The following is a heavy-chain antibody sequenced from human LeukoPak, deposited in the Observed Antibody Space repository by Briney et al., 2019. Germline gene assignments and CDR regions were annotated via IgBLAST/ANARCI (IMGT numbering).Heavy chain of an antibody. CDR1: GFTFSSYS. V-gene: IGHV3-48*01. CDR2: ISSSSSTI. J-gene: IGHJ4*02. CDR3: ARGLRGWGFDY. Sequence: SGGSLRLSCAASGFTFSSYSMNWVRQAPGKGLEWVSYISSSSSTIYYADSVKGRFTISRDNAKNSLYLQMNSLRAEDTAVYYCARGLRGWGFDYWGQGTLVTVSS. D-gene: IGHD6-19*01.